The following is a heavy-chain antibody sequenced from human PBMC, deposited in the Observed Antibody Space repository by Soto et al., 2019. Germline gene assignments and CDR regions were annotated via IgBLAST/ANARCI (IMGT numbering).Heavy chain of an antibody. D-gene: IGHD3-3*01. J-gene: IGHJ6*02. Sequence: GGSLRLSCAASGFTVTNNYMNWVRQAPGKGLEWVSVIYIGGDTFYAESVEGRFTTSRDSSKNTLYLQMNSLRAEDTAVYCCARMGKSVDFDFWTGYPYYYGLDVWGQGTTVTVSS. CDR3: ARMGKSVDFDFWTGYPYYYGLDV. CDR2: IYIGGDT. CDR1: GFTVTNNY. V-gene: IGHV3-53*01.